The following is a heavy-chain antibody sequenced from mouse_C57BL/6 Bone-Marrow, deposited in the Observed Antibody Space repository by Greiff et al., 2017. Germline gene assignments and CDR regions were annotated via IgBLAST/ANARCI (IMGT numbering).Heavy chain of an antibody. D-gene: IGHD1-1*01. Sequence: VQLQQSDAELVKPGASVKISCKVSGYTFTDHTIHWMKQRPEQGLEWIGYLYPRDGSTKYNEKFKGNATLTADKSSSTAYMQLNSLTSEDSAVYFCARSPYYYGSSYVWYFDVWGTGTTVTVAS. CDR2: LYPRDGST. V-gene: IGHV1-78*01. J-gene: IGHJ1*03. CDR3: ARSPYYYGSSYVWYFDV. CDR1: GYTFTDHT.